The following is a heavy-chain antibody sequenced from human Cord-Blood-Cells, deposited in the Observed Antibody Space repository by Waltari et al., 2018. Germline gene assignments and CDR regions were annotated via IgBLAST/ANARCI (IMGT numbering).Heavy chain of an antibody. CDR1: GGSFRGYY. J-gene: IGHJ4*02. Sequence: QVQLQQWGAGLLKPSETLSLTCAVYGGSFRGYYWSWIRQPPGKGLEWIGEINHSGSTNYNPSLKSRVTISVDTSKNQFSLKLSSVTAADTAVYYCARGGVVTYYDFWSGYYFDYWGQGTLVTVSS. D-gene: IGHD3-3*01. CDR2: INHSGST. CDR3: ARGGVVTYYDFWSGYYFDY. V-gene: IGHV4-34*01.